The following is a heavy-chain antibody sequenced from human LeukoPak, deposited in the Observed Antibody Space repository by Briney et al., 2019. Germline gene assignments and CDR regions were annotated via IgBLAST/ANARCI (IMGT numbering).Heavy chain of an antibody. J-gene: IGHJ4*02. D-gene: IGHD2-15*01. CDR2: IYYSGST. Sequence: SETLSLTCTVSGGSISSYYWSWIRQPPGKGLEWIGYIYYSGSTNYNPSLKSRVTISVDTSKNQFSLKLSSVTAADTAVYYCARDSWAGTPLSYFDYWGQGTLVTVSS. CDR3: ARDSWAGTPLSYFDY. V-gene: IGHV4-59*01. CDR1: GGSISSYY.